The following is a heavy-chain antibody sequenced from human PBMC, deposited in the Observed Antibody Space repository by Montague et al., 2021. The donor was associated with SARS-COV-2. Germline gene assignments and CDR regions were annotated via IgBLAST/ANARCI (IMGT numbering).Heavy chain of an antibody. D-gene: IGHD3-3*01. CDR2: INHSGSS. J-gene: IGHJ3*01. CDR1: GGSFTGYY. V-gene: IGHV4-34*01. CDR3: ARAQVTIFGVVIVLPAAGAVDV. Sequence: SETLSLTCAVYGGSFTGYYWTWIRQPPGKGLEWIGEINHSGSSNYNPSLESRVTMSVDTSKNQFSLRLNSVSAADTAVYYCARAQVTIFGVVIVLPAAGAVDVWGQGTTVTVSS.